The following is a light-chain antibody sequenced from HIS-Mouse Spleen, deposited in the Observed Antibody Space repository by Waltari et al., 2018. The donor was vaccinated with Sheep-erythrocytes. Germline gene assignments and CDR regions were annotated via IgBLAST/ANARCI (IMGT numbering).Light chain of an antibody. J-gene: IGLJ1*01. CDR3: CSYAGSYNHV. V-gene: IGLV2-11*01. Sequence: QSALTQPRSVSGSPGQAVTLSCTGTSSDVGGYNYVSWYQQHPGEASKLMIYDVSKRPSGVPDRFSGSKSGNTASLTISGLQAEDEADYYCCSYAGSYNHVFATGTKVTVL. CDR2: DVS. CDR1: SSDVGGYNY.